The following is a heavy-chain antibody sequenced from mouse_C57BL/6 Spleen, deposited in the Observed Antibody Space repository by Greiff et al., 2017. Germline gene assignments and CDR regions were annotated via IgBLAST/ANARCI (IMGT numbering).Heavy chain of an antibody. CDR3: ARRNDGYYGGSYYFDY. CDR1: GFTFSDYG. V-gene: IGHV5-17*01. CDR2: ISSGSSTL. J-gene: IGHJ2*01. D-gene: IGHD2-3*01. Sequence: EVKLMESGGGLVKPGGSLKLSCAASGFTFSDYGMHWVRQAPEKGLEWVAYISSGSSTLYYADTVKGRFTISRDNAKNTLFLQMTSLRSEDTAMYYCARRNDGYYGGSYYFDYWGQGTTLTVSS.